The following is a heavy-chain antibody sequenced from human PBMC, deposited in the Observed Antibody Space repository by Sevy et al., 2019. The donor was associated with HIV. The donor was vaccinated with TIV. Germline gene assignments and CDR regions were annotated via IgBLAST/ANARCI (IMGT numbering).Heavy chain of an antibody. V-gene: IGHV4-31*03. Sequence: SETLSLTCTVSDGSISSGGYYWSWIRQHPGKGLEWIGYIYYSGSTYYNPSLKSRVTISVDTSKNQFSLKLSSVTAADTAVYYCARDRENYFDYWGQGTLVTVSS. CDR2: IYYSGST. CDR1: DGSISSGGYY. CDR3: ARDRENYFDY. J-gene: IGHJ4*02.